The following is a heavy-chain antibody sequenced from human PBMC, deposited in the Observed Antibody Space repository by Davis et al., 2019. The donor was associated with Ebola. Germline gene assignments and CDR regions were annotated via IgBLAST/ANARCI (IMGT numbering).Heavy chain of an antibody. V-gene: IGHV3-74*03. CDR1: GFTFSSYW. D-gene: IGHD6-19*01. CDR2: INRDGSTT. Sequence: GESLKISCAASGFTFSSYWMHWVRQAPGKGLVWVSCINRDGSTTTYADSVKGRFTISRDNAKNTLYLQMNNLRVEDTAVYYCASGTQWLGTAYYFDYWGQGTLVTVSS. CDR3: ASGTQWLGTAYYFDY. J-gene: IGHJ4*02.